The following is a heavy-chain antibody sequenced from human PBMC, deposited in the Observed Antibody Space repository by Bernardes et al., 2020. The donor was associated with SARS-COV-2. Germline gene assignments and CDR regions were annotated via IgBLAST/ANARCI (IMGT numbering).Heavy chain of an antibody. CDR3: VREVGNPHSFYYYRLDV. CDR2: MHHTGRT. V-gene: IGHV4-30-4*01. J-gene: IGHJ6*02. Sequence: SETLSLTRTVSGGSIASEDYYWSWVRQSPGKGLEWIGFMHHTGRTYYNPSLRSRVTMSVDTFNNHFSLNMNSVTAADTAVYFCVREVGNPHSFYYYRLDVWGQGTTVTVSS. D-gene: IGHD3-10*01. CDR1: GGSIASEDYY.